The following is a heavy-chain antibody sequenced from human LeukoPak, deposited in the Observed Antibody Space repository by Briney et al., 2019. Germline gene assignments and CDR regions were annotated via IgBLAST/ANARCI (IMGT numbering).Heavy chain of an antibody. J-gene: IGHJ4*02. CDR1: GYTFTSYG. D-gene: IGHD6-6*01. CDR2: ISAYNGNT. CDR3: ARRNPYSSSSFAFDY. Sequence: ASVKVSCKASGYTFTSYGISWVRQAPGQGLEWMGWISAYNGNTNYAQKLQGRVTMTTDTSTSTAYMELRSLRSDDTAVYYCARRNPYSSSSFAFDYWGQGTLVTVSS. V-gene: IGHV1-18*01.